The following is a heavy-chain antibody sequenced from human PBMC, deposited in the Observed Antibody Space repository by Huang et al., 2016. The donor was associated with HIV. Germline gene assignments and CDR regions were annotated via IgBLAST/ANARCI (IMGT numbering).Heavy chain of an antibody. J-gene: IGHJ4*02. D-gene: IGHD3-22*01. CDR3: ATVDYYDTSGPQRGYFDN. Sequence: QVQLVQSGAEVKKPGSSVKVSCKASGGSLRNFAIGWVRQAPGQGLAWMGGIVPTLGTANYAQKFQGRVTSIADESTSTAYMELSSLRSEDTAMYYCATVDYYDTSGPQRGYFDNWGQGTLVTVSS. CDR2: IVPTLGTA. CDR1: GGSLRNFA. V-gene: IGHV1-69*01.